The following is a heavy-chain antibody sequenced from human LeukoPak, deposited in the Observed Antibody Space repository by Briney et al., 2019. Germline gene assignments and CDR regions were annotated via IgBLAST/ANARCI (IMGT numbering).Heavy chain of an antibody. J-gene: IGHJ4*02. V-gene: IGHV4-30-4*01. CDR3: ARGYSGHD. CDR1: GVSVNSGDYH. D-gene: IGHD5-12*01. Sequence: SETLSLTCTVSGVSVNSGDYHWTWIRQPPGKGLEWIGFIYYTGNTYYNSSLKSRVTISLDKSKNQFSLKLSFVTAADTAVYYCARGYSGHDWGQGTLVTVSS. CDR2: IYYTGNT.